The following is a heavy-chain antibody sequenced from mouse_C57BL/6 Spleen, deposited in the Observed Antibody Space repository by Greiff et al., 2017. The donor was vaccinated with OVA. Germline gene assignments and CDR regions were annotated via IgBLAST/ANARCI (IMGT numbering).Heavy chain of an antibody. CDR1: GFSLTSYG. J-gene: IGHJ4*01. V-gene: IGHV2-5*01. CDR2: IWRGGST. D-gene: IGHD1-1*01. CDR3: ATLGYYGSSYYAMDY. Sequence: QVQLKESGPGLVQPSQSLSITCTVSGFSLTSYGVHWVRQSPGKGLEWLGVIWRGGSTDYNAAFMSRLSITKDNSKSQVFFKMNSLQADDTAIYYCATLGYYGSSYYAMDYWGQGTSVTVSS.